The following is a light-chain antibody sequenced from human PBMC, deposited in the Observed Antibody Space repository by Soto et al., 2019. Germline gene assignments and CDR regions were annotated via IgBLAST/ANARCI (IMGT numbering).Light chain of an antibody. V-gene: IGKV1-33*01. CDR3: QQFDDLPLT. CDR2: DVS. CDR1: HDIKKY. J-gene: IGKJ4*01. Sequence: DIQMTQSPSSLSASVGDRVTITCQASHDIKKYLNWYQQKAHKVPKLLIHDVSTLATGVPSRFTGSGYGTDFTLTINSLQPEDVATYYCQQFDDLPLTFGGGTKV.